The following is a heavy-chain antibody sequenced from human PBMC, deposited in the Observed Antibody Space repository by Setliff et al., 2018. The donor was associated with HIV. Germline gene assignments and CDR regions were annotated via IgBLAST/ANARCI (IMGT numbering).Heavy chain of an antibody. V-gene: IGHV3-43*01. Sequence: GGSLRLSCAASGFTFDDYTMHWVRQVPGKGLEWVSFISWEGGTTDYADSVKGRFTISRDNPKRTLYLQMNSLRAEDTAFYYCARVRDSTGYTASDVWGQGTTVTVS. J-gene: IGHJ6*02. CDR1: GFTFDDYT. CDR2: ISWEGGTT. D-gene: IGHD3-22*01. CDR3: ARVRDSTGYTASDV.